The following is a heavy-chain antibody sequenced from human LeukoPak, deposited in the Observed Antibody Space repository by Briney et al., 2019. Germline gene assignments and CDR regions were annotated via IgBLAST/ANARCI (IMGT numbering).Heavy chain of an antibody. CDR1: GGTFSSYA. D-gene: IGHD6-6*01. CDR2: IIPIFGTA. Sequence: ASVKVSCKASGGTFSSYAISWVRQAPGQGLEWRGGIIPIFGTANYAQKFQGRVTITTDESTSTAYMELSSLRSEDTAVYYCARDKGYSSSSRLDAFDIWGQGTMVTVSS. CDR3: ARDKGYSSSSRLDAFDI. V-gene: IGHV1-69*05. J-gene: IGHJ3*02.